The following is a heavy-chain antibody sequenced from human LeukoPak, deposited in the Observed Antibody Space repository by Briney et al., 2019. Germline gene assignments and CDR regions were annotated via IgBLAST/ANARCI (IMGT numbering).Heavy chain of an antibody. Sequence: GGSLRLSCAASGFTFSDYYMGWIRQAPGKGLECVSYITNSGTTIYYADSVRGRFTISRDNAKNSLNLQMNSLRAEDTAVYYCARGRAYQLLAPEYYYMDVWGKGTTVTVSS. CDR2: ITNSGTTI. J-gene: IGHJ6*03. D-gene: IGHD2-2*01. CDR1: GFTFSDYY. CDR3: ARGRAYQLLAPEYYYMDV. V-gene: IGHV3-11*04.